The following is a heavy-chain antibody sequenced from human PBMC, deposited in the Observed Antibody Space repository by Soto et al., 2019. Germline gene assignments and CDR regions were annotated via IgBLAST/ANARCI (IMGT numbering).Heavy chain of an antibody. CDR1: GGTFSSYA. V-gene: IGHV1-69*13. CDR2: IIPIFGTA. D-gene: IGHD6-6*01. J-gene: IGHJ3*02. Sequence: VKVSCKASGGTFSSYAISWVRQAPGQGLEWMGGIIPIFGTANYAQKFQGRVTITADESTSTAYMELSSLRSEDTAVYYCARDPLYSSSAFDIWGQGTMVTVSS. CDR3: ARDPLYSSSAFDI.